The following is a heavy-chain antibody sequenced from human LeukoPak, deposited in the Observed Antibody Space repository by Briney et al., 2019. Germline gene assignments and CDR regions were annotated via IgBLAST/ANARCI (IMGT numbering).Heavy chain of an antibody. CDR1: GFTVSSNY. CDR2: IYSGGST. J-gene: IGHJ4*02. D-gene: IGHD2-2*01. Sequence: PGGSLRLSCAASGFTVSSNYMSWVRQAPGKGLEWVSVIYSGGSTYYADSVKGRFTISRDNAKNSLFLQMNSLRVEDAAVYYCGRGLDRNTSPLDYWGQGTLVTVSS. V-gene: IGHV3-53*01. CDR3: GRGLDRNTSPLDY.